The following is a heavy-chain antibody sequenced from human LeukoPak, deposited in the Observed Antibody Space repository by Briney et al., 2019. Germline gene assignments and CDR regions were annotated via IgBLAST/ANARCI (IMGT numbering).Heavy chain of an antibody. CDR1: GGSFSGYY. CDR3: ARGRECDFWSGYPQYGLGYGMDV. V-gene: IGHV4-34*01. D-gene: IGHD3-3*01. CDR2: INHSGST. Sequence: SETLSLTCAVYGGSFSGYYWSWIRQPPGKGLEWIGEINHSGSTNYNPSLKSRVTISVDTSKNQFSLKLSSVTAADTAVYYCARGRECDFWSGYPQYGLGYGMDVWGQGTTVTVSS. J-gene: IGHJ6*02.